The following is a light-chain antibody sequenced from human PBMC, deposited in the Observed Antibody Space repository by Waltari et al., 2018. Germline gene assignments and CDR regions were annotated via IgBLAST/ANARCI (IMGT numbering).Light chain of an antibody. CDR2: DDG. Sequence: SYVLSQPPSVSVAPGQTARITCDGNKIGSKNVHWYQQKPGQAPVLVVYDDGDRPSGIPERFSGSNSGITATLTISRVDAGDEADYYCQVWDSGSDHYVFGTVTKVTVL. CDR1: KIGSKN. CDR3: QVWDSGSDHYV. V-gene: IGLV3-21*02. J-gene: IGLJ1*01.